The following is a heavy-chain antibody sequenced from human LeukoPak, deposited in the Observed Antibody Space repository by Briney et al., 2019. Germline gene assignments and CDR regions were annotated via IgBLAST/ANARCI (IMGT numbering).Heavy chain of an antibody. V-gene: IGHV3-23*01. D-gene: IGHD3-3*01. CDR3: AKGGETIFGVVIHFYFDY. J-gene: IGHJ4*02. CDR2: ISGSGGST. Sequence: PGGSLRLSCAASGFTFSSYAMSWVRQAPGKGLEWVSAISGSGGSTYYADSVKGRFTISRDNSKNTLYLQMNSLRAEDTAVYYCAKGGETIFGVVIHFYFDYWGQGTLVTVSS. CDR1: GFTFSSYA.